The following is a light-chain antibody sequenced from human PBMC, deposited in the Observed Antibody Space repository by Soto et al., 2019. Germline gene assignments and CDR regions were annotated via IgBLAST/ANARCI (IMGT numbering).Light chain of an antibody. V-gene: IGLV2-18*02. CDR1: SSDVGSYNR. J-gene: IGLJ1*01. Sequence: ALTQPPSVSGSPGQSVAISCTGTSSDVGSYNRVSWYQQPPGTAPKVMIYEVSNRPSGVPDRFSGSKSGNTASLTISGLQAEDEADYYCSSFTSTSTYVFGTGTKLTVL. CDR2: EVS. CDR3: SSFTSTSTYV.